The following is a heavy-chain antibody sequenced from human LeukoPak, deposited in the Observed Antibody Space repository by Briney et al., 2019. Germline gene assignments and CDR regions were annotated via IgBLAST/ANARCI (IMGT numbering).Heavy chain of an antibody. Sequence: PGRSLRLSCAASGFTFSSYGMHWVRQAPDKGLEWVAVISYDGSNKYYADSVKGRFTISRDNSKNTLYLQMNSLRAEDTAVYYCARRTSGYYDLDVWGQGTTVTVSS. CDR2: ISYDGSNK. CDR1: GFTFSSYG. J-gene: IGHJ6*02. CDR3: ARRTSGYYDLDV. D-gene: IGHD3-22*01. V-gene: IGHV3-30*03.